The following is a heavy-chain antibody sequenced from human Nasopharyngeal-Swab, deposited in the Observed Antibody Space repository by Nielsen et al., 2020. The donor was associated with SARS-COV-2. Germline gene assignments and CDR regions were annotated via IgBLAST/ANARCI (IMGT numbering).Heavy chain of an antibody. Sequence: GGSLRLSCAASGFPFSKFYMSLVRQAAGQGLEWVANIKQDGSGSYYVDSVKGRFTISRDDANNSLYLQMNSLRAGDTGVYYCARGGSSFPFDYWGPGTLVTVSS. CDR2: IKQDGSGS. V-gene: IGHV3-7*01. J-gene: IGHJ4*02. CDR1: GFPFSKFY. D-gene: IGHD6-13*01. CDR3: ARGGSSFPFDY.